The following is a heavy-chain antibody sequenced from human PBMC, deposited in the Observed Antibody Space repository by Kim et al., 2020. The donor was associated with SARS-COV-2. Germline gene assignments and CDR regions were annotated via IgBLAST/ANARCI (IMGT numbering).Heavy chain of an antibody. D-gene: IGHD1-26*01. Sequence: SPSFQGQVTISADKSISTAYLQWSSLKASDTAMYYCARHSVGAMFGAFDIWGQGTMVTVSS. V-gene: IGHV5-51*01. J-gene: IGHJ3*02. CDR3: ARHSVGAMFGAFDI.